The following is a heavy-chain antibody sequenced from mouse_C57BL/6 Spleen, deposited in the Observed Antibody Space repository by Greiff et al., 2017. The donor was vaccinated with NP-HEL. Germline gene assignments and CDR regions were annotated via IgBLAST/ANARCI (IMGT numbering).Heavy chain of an antibody. CDR3: TTWPDDSQFAY. CDR1: GFNIKDDY. CDR2: IDPENGDT. D-gene: IGHD2-4*01. V-gene: IGHV14-4*01. Sequence: VQLKESGAELVRPGASVKLSCTASGFNIKDDYMHWVKQRPEQGLEWIGWIDPENGDTEYASKFQGKATITADTSSNTAYLQLSSLTSEDTAVYYCTTWPDDSQFAYWGQGTLVTVSA. J-gene: IGHJ3*01.